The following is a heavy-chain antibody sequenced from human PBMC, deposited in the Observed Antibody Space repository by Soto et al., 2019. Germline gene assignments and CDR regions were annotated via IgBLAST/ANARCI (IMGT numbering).Heavy chain of an antibody. D-gene: IGHD6-13*01. J-gene: IGHJ4*02. V-gene: IGHV3-15*07. CDR2: IKSKTDGGTT. Sequence: PGGSLRLSCAASGFTFSNAWMNWARQAPGKGMEWVGRIKSKTDGGTTDYAAPVKGRFTISRDDSKNTLYLQMNSLKTEDTAVYYCTTDQGSSWPDYWGQGTLVTVSS. CDR3: TTDQGSSWPDY. CDR1: GFTFSNAW.